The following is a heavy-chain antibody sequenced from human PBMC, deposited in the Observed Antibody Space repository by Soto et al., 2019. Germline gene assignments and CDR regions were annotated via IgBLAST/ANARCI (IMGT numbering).Heavy chain of an antibody. CDR1: GFTFSSYA. D-gene: IGHD3-10*01. CDR2: ITGSGSTT. CDR3: AKAMLRGDIYYFEY. J-gene: IGHJ4*02. Sequence: EVQLLESGGGLVQPGGSLRLSCAASGFTFSSYAMSWVRQAPGKGLEWVSAITGSGSTTYYADSVKGRFTISRDNSKNTLYLQINSVRVEDTAAYYCAKAMLRGDIYYFEYWGQGTLVTVPS. V-gene: IGHV3-23*01.